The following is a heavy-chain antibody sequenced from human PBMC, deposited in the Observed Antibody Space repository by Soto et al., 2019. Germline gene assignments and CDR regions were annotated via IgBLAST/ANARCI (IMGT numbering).Heavy chain of an antibody. CDR1: GFTFSDYG. Sequence: GGSLRLSCEGPGFTFSDYGFHWVRQAPGKGLEWVAMISYDGSDRYYRDSVQGRFTISRDDSKNTVFLQMNSLRVEDTAVYSCTRGGSLYDRTKGDYWGPGTQVTVSS. CDR2: ISYDGSDR. CDR3: TRGGSLYDRTKGDY. V-gene: IGHV3-30*03. D-gene: IGHD3-16*01. J-gene: IGHJ4*02.